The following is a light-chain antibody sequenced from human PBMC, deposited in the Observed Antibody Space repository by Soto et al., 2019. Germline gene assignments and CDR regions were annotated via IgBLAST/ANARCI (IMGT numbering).Light chain of an antibody. CDR3: QQSNSAPFT. J-gene: IGKJ2*01. CDR2: AAS. Sequence: DIQMTQSPSSLSASVGDRVTITCRASQSINIFLSWYQQKPGKAPKLLIYAASILQSGVPSRFSGSGSGTDFILTISSLQAEDFATYYCQQSNSAPFTFGQGTKLEIK. V-gene: IGKV1-39*01. CDR1: QSINIF.